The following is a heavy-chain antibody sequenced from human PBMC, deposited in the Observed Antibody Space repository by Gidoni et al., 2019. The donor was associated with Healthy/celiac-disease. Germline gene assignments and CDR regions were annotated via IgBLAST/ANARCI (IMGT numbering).Heavy chain of an antibody. J-gene: IGHJ1*01. Sequence: QITLKESGPTLVKPTQTLTLTCTFSGFSLSTSGVGVGWIRQPPGKALEWLARIYWNDDKRYSPSLKSRLTITKDTSKNQVVLTMTNMDPVDTATYYCAHEDSSSWYGRVAEYFQHWGQGTLVTVSS. CDR3: AHEDSSSWYGRVAEYFQH. CDR2: IYWNDDK. D-gene: IGHD6-13*01. V-gene: IGHV2-5*01. CDR1: GFSLSTSGVG.